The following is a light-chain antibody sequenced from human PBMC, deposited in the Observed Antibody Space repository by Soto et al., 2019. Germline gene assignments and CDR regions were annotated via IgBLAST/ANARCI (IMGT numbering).Light chain of an antibody. J-gene: IGKJ5*01. CDR3: QQLHGYPIT. CDR2: AAS. Sequence: TQLPQSPSSLPASVGPRSPIPCRASQGIDTSLAWYQQKPGKAPKLLIYAASNFQSGVPSRFSGSGSGTHFTLTISSLQPEDFATYYCQQLHGYPITFGQGTRLEIK. CDR1: QGIDTS. V-gene: IGKV1-9*01.